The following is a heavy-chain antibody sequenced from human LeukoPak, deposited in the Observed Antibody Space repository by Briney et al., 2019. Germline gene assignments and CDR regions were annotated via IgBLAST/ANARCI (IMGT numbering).Heavy chain of an antibody. CDR2: IIPILGIA. D-gene: IGHD6-13*01. CDR3: ARVQQQLVNWFDP. Sequence: SVKVSCKASGGTFSSYAISWVRQAPGQGLEWMGRIIPILGIANYAQKFPGRVTITADKSTSTAYMELSSLRSEDTAVYYCARVQQQLVNWFDPWGQGTLVTVSS. CDR1: GGTFSSYA. J-gene: IGHJ5*02. V-gene: IGHV1-69*04.